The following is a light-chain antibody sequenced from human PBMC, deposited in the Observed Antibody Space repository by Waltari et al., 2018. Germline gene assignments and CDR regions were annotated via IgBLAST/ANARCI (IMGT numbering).Light chain of an antibody. CDR1: QSVSSSN. J-gene: IGKJ4*01. CDR3: QQYGSSPS. Sequence: EIVLTQSPGTLSLSPGERATLSCRASQSVSSSNLAWYQQKPGQAPRPLIYGASSRATGMPDRFSGSGSGTDFTLTISRLEPEDFAVYYCQQYGSSPSFGGGTKVEIK. CDR2: GAS. V-gene: IGKV3-20*01.